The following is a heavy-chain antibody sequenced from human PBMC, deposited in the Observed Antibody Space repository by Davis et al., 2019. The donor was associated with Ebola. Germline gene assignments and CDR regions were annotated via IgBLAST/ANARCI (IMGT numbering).Heavy chain of an antibody. J-gene: IGHJ5*02. V-gene: IGHV3-23*01. D-gene: IGHD3-10*01. CDR3: AGTRGKGLWFT. CDR1: GFTFSSYA. Sequence: PGGSLRLSCAASGFTFSSYAMSWVRQAPGKGLEWVSAISDSGGSTYYADSVKGRFTISRDNSKNTLYLQMNSLRAEDTAVYYCAGTRGKGLWFTWGQGTLVTVSS. CDR2: ISDSGGST.